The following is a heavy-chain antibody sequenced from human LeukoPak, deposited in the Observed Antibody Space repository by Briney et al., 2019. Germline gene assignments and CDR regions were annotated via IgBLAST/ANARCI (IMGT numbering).Heavy chain of an antibody. V-gene: IGHV3-23*01. D-gene: IGHD5-12*01. Sequence: GASLKLSCKASGFTFSSYAMSWVRQAPGKGLEWISAISGSGGSTYYADSVQGRFTISRDNSKNTLYLQMNSLRAEDTAVYYCAKSVVATGRNYFDYWGQGTLVTVSS. CDR1: GFTFSSYA. CDR2: ISGSGGST. J-gene: IGHJ4*02. CDR3: AKSVVATGRNYFDY.